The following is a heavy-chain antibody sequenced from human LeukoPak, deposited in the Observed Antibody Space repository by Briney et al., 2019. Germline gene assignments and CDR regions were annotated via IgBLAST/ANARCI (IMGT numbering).Heavy chain of an antibody. CDR2: INHSGST. CDR3: ARVVGIVVVPAAIPNWFDP. Sequence: PSETLSLTCAVYGGSFSGYYWSWIRQPPGKGLEWIGEINHSGSTNYNPSLKSRVTISVDTSKNQFSLKLSSVTAADTAVYYCARVVGIVVVPAAIPNWFDPGAREPWSPSPQ. V-gene: IGHV4-34*01. J-gene: IGHJ5*02. CDR1: GGSFSGYY. D-gene: IGHD2-2*02.